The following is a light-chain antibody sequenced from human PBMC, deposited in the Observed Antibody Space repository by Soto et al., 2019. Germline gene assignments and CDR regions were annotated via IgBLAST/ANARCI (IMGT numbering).Light chain of an antibody. CDR2: EVS. Sequence: QSALTQPASVSGSPGQSITISCTGTSNDVGGYDYVSWYQLHPGKAPKLMVFEVSNRPSGVSYRFSGSKSGNTAPLTISGLQAEDEADYFCSSYSISTAYLFGTGTKVTVL. J-gene: IGLJ1*01. CDR1: SNDVGGYDY. V-gene: IGLV2-14*01. CDR3: SSYSISTAYL.